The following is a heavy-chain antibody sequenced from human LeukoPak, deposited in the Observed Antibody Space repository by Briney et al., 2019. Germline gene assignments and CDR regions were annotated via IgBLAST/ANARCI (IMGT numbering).Heavy chain of an antibody. Sequence: SQTLSLTCTVSGGSISSGGYYWSWIRQHPGKGLEWIGYIYYSGSTYYNPSLKSRVTISVDRSKNQFSLKLSSVTAADTAVYYCARGLRLGYYDSSGYFDYWGQGTLVTVSS. V-gene: IGHV4-31*03. J-gene: IGHJ4*02. D-gene: IGHD3-22*01. CDR2: IYYSGST. CDR1: GGSISSGGYY. CDR3: ARGLRLGYYDSSGYFDY.